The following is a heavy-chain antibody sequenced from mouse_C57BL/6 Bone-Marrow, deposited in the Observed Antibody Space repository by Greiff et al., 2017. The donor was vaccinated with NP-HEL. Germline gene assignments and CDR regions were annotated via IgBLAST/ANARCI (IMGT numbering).Heavy chain of an antibody. CDR1: GFSFNTYA. V-gene: IGHV10-1*01. J-gene: IGHJ4*01. D-gene: IGHD1-1*01. CDR2: IRSKSNNYAT. CDR3: VSITTVVAKDYAMDY. Sequence: EVQLVESGGGLVQPKGSLKLSCAASGFSFNTYAMNWVRQAPGKGLEWVARIRSKSNNYATYYADSVKDRFTISRDDSESMLYLQMNNLKTEDTAMYYCVSITTVVAKDYAMDYWGQGTSVTVSS.